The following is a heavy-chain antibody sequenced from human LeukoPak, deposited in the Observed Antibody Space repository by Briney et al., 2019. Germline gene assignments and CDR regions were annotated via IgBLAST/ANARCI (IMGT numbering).Heavy chain of an antibody. D-gene: IGHD6-13*01. CDR3: ATTIAAADPNYYYYGMDV. V-gene: IGHV1-24*01. J-gene: IGHJ6*02. CDR1: GYTLTELS. Sequence: ASVKVSCKVSGYTLTELSMHWVRQAPGKGLEWMGGFDPEDGETIYAQKFQGRVTMTEDTSTDTAYMELSSLRSEDTAVYYCATTIAAADPNYYYYGMDVWGQGTTVTVSS. CDR2: FDPEDGET.